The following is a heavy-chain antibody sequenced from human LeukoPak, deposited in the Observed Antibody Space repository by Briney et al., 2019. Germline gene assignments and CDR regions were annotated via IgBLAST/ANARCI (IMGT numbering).Heavy chain of an antibody. CDR3: ARDSEIMITFGGVNYFDY. J-gene: IGHJ4*02. CDR1: GFTFSSYA. Sequence: GGSLRLSCAASGFTFSSYAMHWVRQAPGKGLEWVAVISYDGSNKYYADSVKGRFTISRDNSKNTLYLQMNSLRAEDTAVYYCARDSEIMITFGGVNYFDYWGQGTLVTVSS. D-gene: IGHD3-16*01. V-gene: IGHV3-30-3*01. CDR2: ISYDGSNK.